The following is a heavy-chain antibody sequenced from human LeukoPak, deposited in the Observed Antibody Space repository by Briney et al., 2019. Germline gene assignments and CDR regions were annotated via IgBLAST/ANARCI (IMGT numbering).Heavy chain of an antibody. CDR1: GFTFSSYA. Sequence: GGSLRLSCAASGFTFSSYAMHWVRQAPGKGLEWVAVISYDGSNKYYADSVKDRFTISRDNSKNTLYLQMNSLRAEDTAVYYCASPRHSSGYLDAFDIWGQGTMVTVSS. CDR2: ISYDGSNK. J-gene: IGHJ3*02. V-gene: IGHV3-30-3*01. D-gene: IGHD3-22*01. CDR3: ASPRHSSGYLDAFDI.